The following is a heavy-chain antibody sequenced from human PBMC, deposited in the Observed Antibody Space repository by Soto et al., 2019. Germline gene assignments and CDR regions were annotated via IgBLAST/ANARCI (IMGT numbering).Heavy chain of an antibody. CDR1: GGSISSGGYY. J-gene: IGHJ4*02. CDR2: IYYSGST. V-gene: IGHV4-31*03. Sequence: QVQLQESGPGLVKPSQTLSLTCTVSGGSISSGGYYWSWIRQHPGKGLEWIGYIYYSGSTYYNPSLKSRVTISVDTSKNQFSLKLSSVTAADTAVYYCAREIIVVVPAAIHYEVGYFDYWGQGTLVTVSS. D-gene: IGHD2-2*01. CDR3: AREIIVVVPAAIHYEVGYFDY.